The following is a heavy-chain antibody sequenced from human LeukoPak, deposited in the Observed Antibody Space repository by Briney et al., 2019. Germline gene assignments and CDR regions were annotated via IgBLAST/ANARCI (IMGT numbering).Heavy chain of an antibody. Sequence: GGSLRLSCAASEFSVGSNYMTWVRQAPGKGLEWVSLIYSGGSTYYADSVKGRFTISRDNSKNTLYLQMNSLRAEDTAVYYCARGPYGDYITEGGFDPWGQGTLVTVSS. CDR3: ARGPYGDYITEGGFDP. J-gene: IGHJ5*02. V-gene: IGHV3-66*01. CDR1: EFSVGSNY. D-gene: IGHD4-17*01. CDR2: IYSGGST.